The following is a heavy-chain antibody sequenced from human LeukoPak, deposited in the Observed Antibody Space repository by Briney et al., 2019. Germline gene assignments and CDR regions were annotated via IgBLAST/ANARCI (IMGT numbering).Heavy chain of an antibody. J-gene: IGHJ4*02. CDR3: AKDRSGYDLGGSSGFSY. CDR2: ISGSGGST. D-gene: IGHD5-12*01. V-gene: IGHV3-23*01. CDR1: GFTFSSNA. Sequence: GGSLRLSCAASGFTFSSNAMSWVRQAPGKGLEWVSAISGSGGSTYYADSVKGRFTISRDNSKNTLYLQMNSLRAEDTAVYYCAKDRSGYDLGGSSGFSYWGQGTLVTVSS.